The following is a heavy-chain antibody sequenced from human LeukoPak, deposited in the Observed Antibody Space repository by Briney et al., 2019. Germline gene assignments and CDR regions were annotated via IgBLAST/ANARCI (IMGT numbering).Heavy chain of an antibody. D-gene: IGHD3-22*01. J-gene: IGHJ4*02. CDR3: ARGSYYYDSSGKGHY. Sequence: SVKVSCKASGGTFSSYAISWVRQAPGQELEWMGRIIPILGIANYAQKFQGRVTITADKSTSTAYMELSSLRSEGTAVYYCARGSYYYDSSGKGHYWGQGTLVTVSS. V-gene: IGHV1-69*04. CDR1: GGTFSSYA. CDR2: IIPILGIA.